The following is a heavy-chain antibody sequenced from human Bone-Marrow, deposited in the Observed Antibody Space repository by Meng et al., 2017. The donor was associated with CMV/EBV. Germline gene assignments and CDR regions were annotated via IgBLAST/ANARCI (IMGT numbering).Heavy chain of an antibody. V-gene: IGHV3-74*01. CDR2: INSDGSST. CDR1: GFTFSSYW. J-gene: IGHJ6*02. CDR3: ARLARRGNRFLEWSGCRPMDV. D-gene: IGHD3-3*01. Sequence: LSLTCAASGFTFSSYWMHWVRQAPGKGLVWVSRINSDGSSTSYADSVKGRFTISRDNAKNSLYLQMNSLRAEDTAVYYCARLARRGNRFLEWSGCRPMDVWGQGTTVTVSS.